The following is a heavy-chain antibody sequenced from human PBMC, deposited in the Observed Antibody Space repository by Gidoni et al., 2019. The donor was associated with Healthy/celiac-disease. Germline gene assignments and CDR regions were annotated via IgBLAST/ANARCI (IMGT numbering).Heavy chain of an antibody. Sequence: EVQLVESGGGLVQPGGSLRLSCAASGFTFSDHYMDWVRQAPGKGLEWVGRTRNKANSYTTEYAASVKGRFTISRDDSKNSLYLQMNSLKTEDTAVYYCAREIRTYYYYYMDVCGKGTTVTVSS. CDR1: GFTFSDHY. D-gene: IGHD3-3*01. CDR3: AREIRTYYYYYMDV. J-gene: IGHJ6*03. CDR2: TRNKANSYTT. V-gene: IGHV3-72*01.